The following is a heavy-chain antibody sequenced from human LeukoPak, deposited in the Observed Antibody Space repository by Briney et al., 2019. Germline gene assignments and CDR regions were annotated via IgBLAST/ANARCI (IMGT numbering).Heavy chain of an antibody. V-gene: IGHV4-34*01. CDR2: INHSGST. CDR3: ARGYYARR. Sequence: PSETLSLTCAVYGGSFSGYYWSWIRQPPGKGLEWIGEINHSGSTNYNPSLKSRVTISVDTSKNQFSLKLSSVTAADTAVYYCARGYYARRWGQGTLVTVSS. CDR1: GGSFSGYY. J-gene: IGHJ4*02. D-gene: IGHD3-22*01.